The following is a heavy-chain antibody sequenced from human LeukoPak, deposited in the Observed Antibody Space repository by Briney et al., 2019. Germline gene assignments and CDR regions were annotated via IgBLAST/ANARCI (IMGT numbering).Heavy chain of an antibody. CDR1: GYTFTGYY. D-gene: IGHD6-13*01. CDR3: ARDSELVIAAAGNYYMDV. CDR2: INPNSGGT. J-gene: IGHJ6*03. Sequence: ASVKVSCKASGYTFTGYYMHWVRQAPGQGLEWMGWINPNSGGTNYAQKFQGRVTMTRDTSISTAYMELSRLRSDDTAVYYCARDSELVIAAAGNYYMDVGGKGTTVTVSS. V-gene: IGHV1-2*02.